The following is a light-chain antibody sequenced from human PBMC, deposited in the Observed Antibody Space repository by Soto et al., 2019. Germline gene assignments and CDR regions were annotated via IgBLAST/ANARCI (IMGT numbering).Light chain of an antibody. CDR3: QFYGSSPRT. CDR1: QSVSSY. V-gene: IGKV3-11*01. Sequence: EIVLTQSPATLSLSPGERATLSCRASQSVSSYLAWYQQKPGQAPRLLIYDASNRATGIPARFSGSGSGTDFTLTIGSLEPEDFAVYYCQFYGSSPRTFGQGTKVDIK. J-gene: IGKJ1*01. CDR2: DAS.